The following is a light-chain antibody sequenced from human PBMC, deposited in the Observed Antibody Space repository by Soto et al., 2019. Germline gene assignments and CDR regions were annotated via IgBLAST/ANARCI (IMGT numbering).Light chain of an antibody. CDR3: QQRSNWPLLT. CDR1: QSVSYY. V-gene: IGKV3-11*01. J-gene: IGKJ4*01. CDR2: DAS. Sequence: EIVLTQSPATLSLSPGERATLSCRASQSVSYYLAWYQQKPGQAPRLLIYDASNRATDIPARFSGSGSGTDFTLSISSLEPEDFAVYYCQQRSNWPLLTFGGGTKVEIQ.